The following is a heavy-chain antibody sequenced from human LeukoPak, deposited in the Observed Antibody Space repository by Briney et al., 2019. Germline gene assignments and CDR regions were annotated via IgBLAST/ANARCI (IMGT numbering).Heavy chain of an antibody. J-gene: IGHJ4*02. D-gene: IGHD1-1*01. V-gene: IGHV3-23*01. CDR3: AKDRGYAQVEGSDY. CDR1: GFTFSTYA. Sequence: GGSLRLSCAASGFTFSTYAMSWVRQAPGKGLEWVSAITNGGGSTYYADSVKGRFTISRDNSKNTLYLEMNSLRAEDTAVYYCAKDRGYAQVEGSDYWGQGTLVTVSS. CDR2: ITNGGGST.